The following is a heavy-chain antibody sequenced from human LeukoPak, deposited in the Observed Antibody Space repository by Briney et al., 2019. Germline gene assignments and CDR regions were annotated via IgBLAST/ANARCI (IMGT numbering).Heavy chain of an antibody. J-gene: IGHJ6*02. CDR1: GFTFSSYS. V-gene: IGHV3-21*01. CDR3: ARVADNWNDSPHYYYYGMDV. Sequence: GGSLRLSCAASGFTFSSYSMNWVRQAPGKGLEWVSSISSSSSYIYYADSVKGRFTISRDNAKNSLYLQMNSLRAEDTAVYYCARVADNWNDSPHYYYYGMDVWGQGTTVTVSS. CDR2: ISSSSSYI. D-gene: IGHD1-20*01.